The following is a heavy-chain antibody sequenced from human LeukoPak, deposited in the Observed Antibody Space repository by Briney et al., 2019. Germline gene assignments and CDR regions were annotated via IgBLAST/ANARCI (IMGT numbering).Heavy chain of an antibody. CDR2: INYSGGST. D-gene: IGHD2-15*01. V-gene: IGHV3-23*01. CDR1: AFTFSTSA. J-gene: IGHJ4*02. Sequence: PGGSLRLSCAASAFTFSTSAMSWVRQAPGKGLEWVSYINYSGGSTNYGNSVKGRFTSSRDNPKNTLYLQMNYLSAEDTAVYYCAKICGDCSGVSHPPFDYWGQGTLVTVSS. CDR3: AKICGDCSGVSHPPFDY.